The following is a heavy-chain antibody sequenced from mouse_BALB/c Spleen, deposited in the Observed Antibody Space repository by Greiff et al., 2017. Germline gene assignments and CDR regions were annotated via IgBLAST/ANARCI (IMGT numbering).Heavy chain of an antibody. V-gene: IGHV2-9*02. CDR2: IWAGGST. Sequence: VKVVESGPGLVAPSQSLSITCTVSGFSLTSYGVHWVRQPPGKGLEWLGVIWAGGSTNYNSALMSRLSISKDNSKSQVFLKMNSLQTDDTAMYYCARDRYGVAMDYWGQGTSVTVSS. CDR1: GFSLTSYG. D-gene: IGHD1-1*01. J-gene: IGHJ4*01. CDR3: ARDRYGVAMDY.